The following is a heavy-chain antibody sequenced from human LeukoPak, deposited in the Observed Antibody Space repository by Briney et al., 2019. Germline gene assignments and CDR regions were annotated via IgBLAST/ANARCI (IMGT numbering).Heavy chain of an antibody. Sequence: GGSLRLSCAASRLAFSGYWMSWVRQAPGKGLEWVANIKPDGSERYYVDSVKGRFTISRDNAKSSLYLQMNSLRAEDAAVYYCASGNWNDRAFDIWGQGTMVTVSS. CDR2: IKPDGSER. J-gene: IGHJ3*02. V-gene: IGHV3-7*01. CDR3: ASGNWNDRAFDI. CDR1: RLAFSGYW. D-gene: IGHD1-20*01.